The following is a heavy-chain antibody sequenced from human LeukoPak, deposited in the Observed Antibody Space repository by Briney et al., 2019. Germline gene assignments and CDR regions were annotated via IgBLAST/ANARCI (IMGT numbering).Heavy chain of an antibody. V-gene: IGHV4-39*01. Sequence: SETLSLTCTVSGGSIGSSSYYWGWIRQPPGKGLEWIGSIYYSGSTYYNPSLQSRITISVDTSKNQFSLKLTSVTAADTAVYYCASDRSGLSFCFWGQGTLVTVSS. CDR1: GGSIGSSSYY. D-gene: IGHD3-22*01. J-gene: IGHJ4*02. CDR2: IYYSGST. CDR3: ASDRSGLSFCF.